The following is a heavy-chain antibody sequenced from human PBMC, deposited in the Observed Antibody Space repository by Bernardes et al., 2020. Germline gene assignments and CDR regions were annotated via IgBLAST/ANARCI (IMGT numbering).Heavy chain of an antibody. D-gene: IGHD2-15*01. J-gene: IGHJ6*03. Sequence: GGSLRLSCAASGFTFSSYAMSWVRQAPGKGLEWVSAISGSGGSTYYADPVKGRFTISRDNSKNTLYLQMNSLRAEDTAVYYCARASGYCGGGSCAMYYYYYMDVWGRGTTVTVSS. CDR1: GFTFSSYA. CDR3: ARASGYCGGGSCAMYYYYYMDV. V-gene: IGHV3-23*01. CDR2: ISGSGGST.